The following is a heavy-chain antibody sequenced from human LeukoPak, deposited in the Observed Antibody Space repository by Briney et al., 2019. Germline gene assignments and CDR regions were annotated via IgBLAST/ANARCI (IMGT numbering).Heavy chain of an antibody. V-gene: IGHV3-23*01. CDR2: ISGSGGST. CDR1: GFTFSSYA. J-gene: IGHJ5*02. D-gene: IGHD6-19*01. Sequence: GGSLRLSCAASGFTFSSYAMSWVRQAPGKGLEWVSAISGSGGSTYYADSVKGRFTISRDNSKNTLYLQMNSLRAEDTAVYYCAKVHSSGWAPMGWFDPWGQGTLVTVSS. CDR3: AKVHSSGWAPMGWFDP.